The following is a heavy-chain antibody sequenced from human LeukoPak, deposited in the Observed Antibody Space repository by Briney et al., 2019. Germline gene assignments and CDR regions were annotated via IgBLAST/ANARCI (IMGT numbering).Heavy chain of an antibody. J-gene: IGHJ3*02. CDR2: IYTSGST. V-gene: IGHV4-39*07. CDR1: GGSISSSSYY. D-gene: IGHD3-10*01. Sequence: SETLSLTCTVPGGSISSSSYYWGWIRQPPGKGLEWIGRIYTSGSTNYNPPLTSRHTISVDTSKNQFSLKLSSVTAADTGVYYCARDRVPITMVRGVIIPKGDAFDIWGQGTMVTVSS. CDR3: ARDRVPITMVRGVIIPKGDAFDI.